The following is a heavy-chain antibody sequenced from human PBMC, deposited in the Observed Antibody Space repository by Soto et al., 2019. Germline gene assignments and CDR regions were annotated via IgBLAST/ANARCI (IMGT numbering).Heavy chain of an antibody. V-gene: IGHV4-31*11. Sequence: PSETLSLSCAVSGCSISSGGYYWSWIRQHPGKGLEWIGYIYYSGSTYYNPSLKSRVTISVDTSKNQFSLKLSSVTAADTAVYYCARGTEGHYDILTGYYNRYFDLWGRGTLVTVSS. CDR1: GCSISSGGYY. D-gene: IGHD3-9*01. CDR3: ARGTEGHYDILTGYYNRYFDL. CDR2: IYYSGST. J-gene: IGHJ2*01.